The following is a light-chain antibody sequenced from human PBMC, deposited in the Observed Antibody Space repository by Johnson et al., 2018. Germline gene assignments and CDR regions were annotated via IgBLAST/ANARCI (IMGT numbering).Light chain of an antibody. V-gene: IGLV1-51*02. CDR3: GTWDSSLSAGNV. CDR2: ENN. J-gene: IGLJ1*01. Sequence: QSVLTQPPSVSAAPGQKVTISCSGRSSNIGNNYVSWYQQLPGTAPKLLIYENNKRPSGIPDRFSGSKSGTSATLGITALQPGDEADYYCGTWDSSLSAGNVFGTGTKVTVL. CDR1: SSNIGNNY.